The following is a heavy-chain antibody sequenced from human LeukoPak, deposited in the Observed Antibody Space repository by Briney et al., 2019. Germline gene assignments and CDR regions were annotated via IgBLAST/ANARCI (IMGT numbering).Heavy chain of an antibody. J-gene: IGHJ3*02. CDR1: GFTFSAYA. Sequence: GGSLRLSCEASGFTFSAYAMTWVRQAPGRGLEWVANIKHDGSQKYYVDSVKGRITISRDNAKNSLYLQMNSLRAEDTAVYYCARDGMGGIKAFDIWGQGTMVTVSS. CDR3: ARDGMGGIKAFDI. D-gene: IGHD3-16*01. CDR2: IKHDGSQK. V-gene: IGHV3-7*05.